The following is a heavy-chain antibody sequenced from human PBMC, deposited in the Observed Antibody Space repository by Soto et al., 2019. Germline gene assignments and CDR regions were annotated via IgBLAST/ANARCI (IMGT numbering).Heavy chain of an antibody. CDR1: GGTFSSYA. CDR3: ARVVTVVKSFHYWYFDL. D-gene: IGHD2-15*01. CDR2: IIPIFGTT. Sequence: QVQLVQSGAEVKKPGSSVKVSCKASGGTFSSYAISWVRQDPGQGLEWMGGIIPIFGTTNYAQKFQGRVTITADESTSTAYMELNSLRSEATAVYYCARVVTVVKSFHYWYFDLWGRGTLVTVSS. V-gene: IGHV1-69*12. J-gene: IGHJ2*01.